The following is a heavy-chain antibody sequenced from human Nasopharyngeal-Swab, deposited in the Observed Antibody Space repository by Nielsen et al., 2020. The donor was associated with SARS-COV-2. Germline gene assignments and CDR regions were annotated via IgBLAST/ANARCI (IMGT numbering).Heavy chain of an antibody. CDR1: GFTVSSNY. J-gene: IGHJ6*02. V-gene: IGHV3-53*05. CDR2: IYSGGST. D-gene: IGHD6-19*01. CDR3: AREKAVAGIVGYHYYGMDV. Sequence: GESLKISCAASGFTVSSNYMSWVRQATGKGLEWVSVIYSGGSTYYIDSVKGRFTVSRDNSRNTLYLQMNSLRPEDTAVYYCAREKAVAGIVGYHYYGMDVWGQGTTVTASS.